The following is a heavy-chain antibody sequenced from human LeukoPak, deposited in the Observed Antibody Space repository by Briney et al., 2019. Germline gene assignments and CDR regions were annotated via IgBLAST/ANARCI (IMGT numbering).Heavy chain of an antibody. J-gene: IGHJ5*02. CDR2: IYYSGST. CDR3: ARGLASYCSSTSCPYDP. D-gene: IGHD2-2*01. V-gene: IGHV4-59*01. Sequence: PSETLSLTCTVAGRSISSYYWSWIRQPPGKGLEWIGYIYYSGSTTYNPSLKSRVTISVDTSKNQFSLKLSSVTAADTAVYYCARGLASYCSSTSCPYDPWGQGTLVTVSS. CDR1: GRSISSYY.